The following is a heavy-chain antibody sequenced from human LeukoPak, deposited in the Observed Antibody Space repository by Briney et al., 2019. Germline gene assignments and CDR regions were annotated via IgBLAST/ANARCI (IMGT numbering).Heavy chain of an antibody. Sequence: SETLSLTCTVSGGSISSYYWSWIRQPAGKGLEWIGRIYTSGSTNYNRSLKSRVTISVDTSKNQFSLKLSSVTAADTAVYYCARDDSVVVPAAMPYYYYGMDVWGQGTTVTVSS. CDR2: IYTSGST. CDR1: GGSISSYY. CDR3: ARDDSVVVPAAMPYYYYGMDV. V-gene: IGHV4-4*07. J-gene: IGHJ6*02. D-gene: IGHD2-2*01.